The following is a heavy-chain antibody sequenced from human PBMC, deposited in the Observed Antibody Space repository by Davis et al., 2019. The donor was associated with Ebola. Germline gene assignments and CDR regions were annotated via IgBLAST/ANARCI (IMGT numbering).Heavy chain of an antibody. Sequence: GESLKISCAASQFTFSDYTMNWVRQAPGKGLEWVSYISRSGSTISYADSVKGRFTLSRDNAKNSMYLEINSLRAEDTAVYYFSGLSRNYYYYGLDVWGQGTTVIVSS. CDR2: ISRSGSTI. V-gene: IGHV3-48*04. CDR3: SGLSRNYYYYGLDV. J-gene: IGHJ6*02. CDR1: QFTFSDYT. D-gene: IGHD2/OR15-2a*01.